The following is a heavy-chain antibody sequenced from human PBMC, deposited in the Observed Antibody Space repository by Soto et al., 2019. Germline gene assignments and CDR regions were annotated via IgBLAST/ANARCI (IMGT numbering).Heavy chain of an antibody. V-gene: IGHV1-3*01. Sequence: ASVKVSCKASGYTFTSYAMHWVRQAPGQRLEWMGWINAGNGNTKYSQKFQGQVTISADKSISTAYLQWSSLKASDTAIYYCARYMYYDILTGHMAWGQGTLVTVSS. D-gene: IGHD3-9*01. CDR2: INAGNGNT. CDR3: ARYMYYDILTGHMA. CDR1: GYTFTSYA. J-gene: IGHJ5*02.